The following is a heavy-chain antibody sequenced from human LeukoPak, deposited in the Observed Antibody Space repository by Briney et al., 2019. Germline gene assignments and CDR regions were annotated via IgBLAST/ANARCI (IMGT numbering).Heavy chain of an antibody. V-gene: IGHV3-20*04. CDR3: ARVLVGARYYYYYMDV. Sequence: GGSLRLSCAASGFSFDDYGMSWVRQAPGKGLEWVSGINWNSGSIGYADSVKGRFTISRDNAKKSMYLQMNSLRVEDTALYYCARVLVGARYYYYYMDVWGKGTTVTVSS. CDR2: INWNSGSI. J-gene: IGHJ6*03. CDR1: GFSFDDYG. D-gene: IGHD1-26*01.